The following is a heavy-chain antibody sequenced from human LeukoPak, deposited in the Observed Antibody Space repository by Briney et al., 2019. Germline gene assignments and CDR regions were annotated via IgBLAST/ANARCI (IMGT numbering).Heavy chain of an antibody. Sequence: GGSLRLSCAASGFTFSSYAMSWVRQAPGKGLEWVSAISGSGGSTYYADSVKGRFTISRDNSKNTLYLQMNSLRAEVTAVYYCAKDVEYYYDSSGPWYNWFDPWGQGTLVTVSS. CDR3: AKDVEYYYDSSGPWYNWFDP. CDR1: GFTFSSYA. CDR2: ISGSGGST. D-gene: IGHD3-22*01. J-gene: IGHJ5*02. V-gene: IGHV3-23*01.